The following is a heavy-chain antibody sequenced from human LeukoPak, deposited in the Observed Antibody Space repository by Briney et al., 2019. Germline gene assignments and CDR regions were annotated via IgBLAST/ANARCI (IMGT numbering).Heavy chain of an antibody. CDR1: GFTFSSYS. Sequence: PGGSLRLSCAASGFTFSSYSMNWVRQAPGKGLEWVSSISSSSSYIYYADSVKGRFTISRDNAKNSLYLQMNSLRAEDTAVYYCATHHGMVRGVRWLDYWGQGTLVTVSS. J-gene: IGHJ4*02. D-gene: IGHD3-10*01. CDR3: ATHHGMVRGVRWLDY. V-gene: IGHV3-21*01. CDR2: ISSSSSYI.